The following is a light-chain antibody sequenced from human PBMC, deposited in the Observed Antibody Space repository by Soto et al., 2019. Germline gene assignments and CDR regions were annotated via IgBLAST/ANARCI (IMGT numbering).Light chain of an antibody. CDR1: QSVSNNY. Sequence: EIVLTQSPGTLSLSPGERATLSCRASQSVSNNYLAWYQQKPGQAPRLLIYGASNRATGIPDRFSGSGSGKDFTITISSLEPEDFAVYYCQQYGSSGTFGQGTKVEIK. CDR2: GAS. J-gene: IGKJ1*01. V-gene: IGKV3-20*01. CDR3: QQYGSSGT.